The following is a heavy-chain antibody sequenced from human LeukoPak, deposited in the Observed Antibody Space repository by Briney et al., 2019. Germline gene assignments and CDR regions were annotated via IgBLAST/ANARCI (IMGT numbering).Heavy chain of an antibody. J-gene: IGHJ4*02. D-gene: IGHD6-19*01. CDR1: GFTFSSYW. CDR3: AKDILGQWHYFDY. Sequence: GGSLRLSCAASGFTFSSYWMHWVRQAPGKGLVWVSRINSDGSSTSYADSVKGRFTISRDNAKNSLYLQMNSLRAEDTALYYCAKDILGQWHYFDYWGQGTLVTVSS. V-gene: IGHV3-74*01. CDR2: INSDGSST.